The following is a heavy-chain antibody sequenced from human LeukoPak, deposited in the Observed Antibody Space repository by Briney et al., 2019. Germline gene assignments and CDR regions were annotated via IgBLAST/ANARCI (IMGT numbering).Heavy chain of an antibody. D-gene: IGHD2-2*01. Sequence: SETLSLTCTVSGGSISSGSYYWSWIRQPAGKGLEWIGRIYTSGSTNYNPSLKSRVTISVDTSKNQFSLKLSSVTAADTAVYYCARGPIVVVPAAFDYWGQGTLVTVSS. CDR2: IYTSGST. J-gene: IGHJ4*02. V-gene: IGHV4-61*02. CDR1: GGSISSGSYY. CDR3: ARGPIVVVPAAFDY.